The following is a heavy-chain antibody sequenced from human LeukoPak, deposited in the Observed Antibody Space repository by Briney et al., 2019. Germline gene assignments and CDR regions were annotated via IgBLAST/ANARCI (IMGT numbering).Heavy chain of an antibody. CDR2: IYHSGST. J-gene: IGHJ5*02. V-gene: IGHV4-38-2*02. D-gene: IGHD6-19*01. CDR3: ARDSAWFDP. CDR1: GYSISSGYY. Sequence: SETLSLTCTVSGYSISSGYYWGWIRQPPGKGLEWIGSIYHSGSTYYNPSLKSRVTISVDTSKNQFSLKLSSVPAADPAVYYCARDSAWFDPWGQGTLVTVSS.